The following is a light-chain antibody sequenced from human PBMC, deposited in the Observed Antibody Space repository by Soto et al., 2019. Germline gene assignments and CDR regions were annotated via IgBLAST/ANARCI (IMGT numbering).Light chain of an antibody. CDR3: QQYNVWPLT. CDR2: VAS. CDR1: QSVSSN. Sequence: EIVMTQSPATLFVSPGERTTLSCRASQSVSSNLAWYQQKPGQTPKLLIYVASTRATGIPARFSGSGSGTEFTLTISSLQSEDFAVYYCQQYNVWPLTFGGRTKVEFK. J-gene: IGKJ4*01. V-gene: IGKV3-15*01.